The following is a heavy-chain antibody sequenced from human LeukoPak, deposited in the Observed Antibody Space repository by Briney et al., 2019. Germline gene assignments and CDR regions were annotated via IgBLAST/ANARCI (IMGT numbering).Heavy chain of an antibody. Sequence: GRSLRLSCAASGFTFSSYSMNWVRQAPGKGLEWVANIKQDGSEKYYVDSVKGRFTISRDNAKNSLYLQMNSLRAEDTAVYYCAREPPSPGSLSAFDIWGQGTMVTVSS. D-gene: IGHD2/OR15-2a*01. CDR2: IKQDGSEK. J-gene: IGHJ3*02. CDR3: AREPPSPGSLSAFDI. CDR1: GFTFSSYS. V-gene: IGHV3-7*01.